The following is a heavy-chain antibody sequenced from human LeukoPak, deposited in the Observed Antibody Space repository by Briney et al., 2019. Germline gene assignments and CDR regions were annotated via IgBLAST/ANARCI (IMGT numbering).Heavy chain of an antibody. CDR3: ARCDYDFWSGSSSYYYMDV. CDR2: ISSSSSTI. V-gene: IGHV3-48*01. Sequence: GGSLRLSCAASGFTFSSYSMNWVRQAPGKGLEWVSYISSSSSTIYYADSVKGRFTISRDNAKNSLYLQMNSLRAEDTAVYYCARCDYDFWSGSSSYYYMDVWGKGTTVTVS. CDR1: GFTFSSYS. J-gene: IGHJ6*03. D-gene: IGHD3-3*01.